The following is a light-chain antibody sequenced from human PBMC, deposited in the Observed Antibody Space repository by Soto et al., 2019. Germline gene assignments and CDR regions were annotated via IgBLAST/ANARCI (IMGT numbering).Light chain of an antibody. CDR1: TGAVTSDNY. CDR3: LLYYGGVQLM. Sequence: QAVVTREPSLTVSPGATVTLTCASSTGAVTSDNYPNWFQQKPGQPPKALIYSTNNKHFWTPDRFSGSLVGGKAALTLSPVQPEDEAEYYCLLYYGGVQLMFGGGTQLTVL. CDR2: STN. V-gene: IGLV7-43*01. J-gene: IGLJ7*01.